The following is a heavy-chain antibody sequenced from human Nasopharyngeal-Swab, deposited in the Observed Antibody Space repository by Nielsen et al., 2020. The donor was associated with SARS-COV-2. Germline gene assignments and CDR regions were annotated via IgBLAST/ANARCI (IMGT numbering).Heavy chain of an antibody. CDR2: IDPSDSYT. CDR1: GYSFTSYW. D-gene: IGHD1-7*01. J-gene: IGHJ4*02. Sequence: CKGSGYSFTSYWISWVRQMPGKGLEWMGRIDPSDSYTNYSPSFQGHVTISADKSISTAYLQWSSLKASDTAMYYCARFSSGTIPSVDYWGQGTLVTVSS. CDR3: ARFSSGTIPSVDY. V-gene: IGHV5-10-1*01.